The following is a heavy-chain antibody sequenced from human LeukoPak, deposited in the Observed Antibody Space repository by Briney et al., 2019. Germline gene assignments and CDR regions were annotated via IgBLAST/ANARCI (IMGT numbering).Heavy chain of an antibody. D-gene: IGHD2-2*01. CDR2: IYRDDTT. J-gene: IGHJ3*01. V-gene: IGHV3-53*01. CDR1: GFTFSSYS. CDR3: AGCTASCYANAFDV. Sequence: GGSLRLSCAASGFTFSSYSMNWVRQAPGKGLEWVSVIYRDDTTYYADSVKGRFTIFRDNSKNTLYLQMNSLRPEDTAVYYCAGCTASCYANAFDVWGQGTLLTVSS.